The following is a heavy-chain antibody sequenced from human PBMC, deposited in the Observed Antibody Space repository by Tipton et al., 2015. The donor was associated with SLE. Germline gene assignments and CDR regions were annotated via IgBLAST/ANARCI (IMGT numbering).Heavy chain of an antibody. D-gene: IGHD3-10*01. CDR3: ARTPYYGSGSYYAFDY. V-gene: IGHV4-59*01. CDR1: GGSISNYY. J-gene: IGHJ4*02. Sequence: TLSLTCTVSGGSISNYYWSWIRQPPGKGLEWIGYIYYSGSTNYNPSLKSRVTILVDTSKNQFSLKLSSVTAADTAMYYCARTPYYGSGSYYAFDYWGQGTLVTVSS. CDR2: IYYSGST.